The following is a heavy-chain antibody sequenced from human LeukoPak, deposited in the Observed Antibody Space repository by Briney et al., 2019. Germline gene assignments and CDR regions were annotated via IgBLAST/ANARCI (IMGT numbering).Heavy chain of an antibody. J-gene: IGHJ3*02. Sequence: GASVKVSCKASGYTFTSYGISWVRQAPGQGLEWMGWISAYNGNTNYAQKLQGRVTMTTDTSTSTAYMELRSLRSDDTAVYYCARDRLLLWFGELPRGEHDAFDIWGQGTMVTVSS. D-gene: IGHD3-10*01. CDR2: ISAYNGNT. CDR3: ARDRLLLWFGELPRGEHDAFDI. CDR1: GYTFTSYG. V-gene: IGHV1-18*01.